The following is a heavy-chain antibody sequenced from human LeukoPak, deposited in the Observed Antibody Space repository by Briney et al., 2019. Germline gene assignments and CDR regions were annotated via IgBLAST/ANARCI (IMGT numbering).Heavy chain of an antibody. V-gene: IGHV4-31*11. CDR2: IYYSGST. Sequence: KPSETLSLTCAVYGGSFSGYYWSWIRQHPGKGLEWIGYIYYSGSTYYNPSLKGRVTISVDTSKNQFSLKLSSVTAADTAVYYCARSEIDRGWLYQHRNYYFDYWGQGTLVTVSS. D-gene: IGHD1-14*01. J-gene: IGHJ4*02. CDR3: ARSEIDRGWLYQHRNYYFDY. CDR1: GGSFSGYY.